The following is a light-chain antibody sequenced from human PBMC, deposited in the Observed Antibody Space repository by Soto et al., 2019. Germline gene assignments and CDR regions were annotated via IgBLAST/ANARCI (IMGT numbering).Light chain of an antibody. CDR2: DAS. J-gene: IGKJ2*01. CDR3: QQYEHSYS. CDR1: QNLGKW. Sequence: IQLTQSPSIVSASVGDRVAITCRASQNLGKWLAWYQHKAGKAPKLLVFDASNLQDGVPSRFSGTGSGTEFTLTISGLQTDDFGTYYCQQYEHSYSFGQGTTVDIK. V-gene: IGKV1-5*01.